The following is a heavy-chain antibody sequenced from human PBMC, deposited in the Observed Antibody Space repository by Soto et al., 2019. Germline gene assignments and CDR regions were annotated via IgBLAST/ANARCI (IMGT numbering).Heavy chain of an antibody. Sequence: QVQLVHSGAEVKKPGASVKVSCKTSGYTFTDYYMHWVRQAPGQGLEWMGWINPNSCGTNYAQKFQGRVTMTRDTSIRTAYMELSRLRSDDTAVYYCASGGYSGYDPFDYWGQGTLVTVSS. J-gene: IGHJ4*02. CDR3: ASGGYSGYDPFDY. CDR2: INPNSCGT. D-gene: IGHD5-12*01. V-gene: IGHV1-2*02. CDR1: GYTFTDYY.